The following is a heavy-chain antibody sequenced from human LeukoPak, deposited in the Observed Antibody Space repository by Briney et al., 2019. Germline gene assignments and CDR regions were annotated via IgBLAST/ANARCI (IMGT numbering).Heavy chain of an antibody. CDR3: AKDHRAYSGYDY. D-gene: IGHD5-12*01. CDR2: ISGSGGST. Sequence: PGGSLRLSCAASGFTFSSYAMSWVRQAPGKGLEWVPAISGSGGSTYYADSVKGRFTISRDNSKNTLYLQMNSLRAEDTAVYYCAKDHRAYSGYDYWGQGTLVTVSS. J-gene: IGHJ4*02. V-gene: IGHV3-23*01. CDR1: GFTFSSYA.